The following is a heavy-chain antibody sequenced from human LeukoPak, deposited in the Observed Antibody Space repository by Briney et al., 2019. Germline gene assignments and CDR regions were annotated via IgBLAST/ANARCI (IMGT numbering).Heavy chain of an antibody. CDR2: IYYSGST. D-gene: IGHD6-19*01. V-gene: IGHV4-59*01. CDR3: ATQATQWLGPPYYYYYGMDV. J-gene: IGHJ6*02. CDR1: GGSISSYY. Sequence: SETLSLTCTVSGGSISSYYWSWLRQPPGKGLEWLGYIYYSGSTNYNPSLKSRVTISVDTSKNQFSLKLSSVTAADTAVYYCATQATQWLGPPYYYYYGMDVWGQGTTVTVSS.